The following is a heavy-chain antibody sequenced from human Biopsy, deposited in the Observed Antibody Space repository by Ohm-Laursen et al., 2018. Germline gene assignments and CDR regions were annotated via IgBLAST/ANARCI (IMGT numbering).Heavy chain of an antibody. J-gene: IGHJ4*02. CDR1: GGSLTGHY. Sequence: SETLSLTCAVSGGSLTGHYWSWIRQPPGKGLEWIGHIFYTGYTSYNASLKSRVTISVDTSRNHFSLRLNSLTAADTAVYYCARGSNDFGGLYFPRWGQGTLLTVSS. CDR3: ARGSNDFGGLYFPR. V-gene: IGHV4-59*11. D-gene: IGHD4-23*01. CDR2: IFYTGYT.